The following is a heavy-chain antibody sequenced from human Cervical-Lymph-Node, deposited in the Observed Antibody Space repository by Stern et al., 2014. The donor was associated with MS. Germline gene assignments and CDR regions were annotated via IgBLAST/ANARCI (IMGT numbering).Heavy chain of an antibody. Sequence: EVQLVESGGGLVQPGGSLRLSCAASGFTVSSNYMSWVRQAPGKGLEWVSVIYSGGSTYYADSVKGRFTISRDNSKNTLYLQMNSLRAEDTAVYYCARGSDVVGELFHYWGQGTLVTVSS. D-gene: IGHD3-10*01. CDR2: IYSGGST. V-gene: IGHV3-66*02. J-gene: IGHJ4*02. CDR3: ARGSDVVGELFHY. CDR1: GFTVSSNY.